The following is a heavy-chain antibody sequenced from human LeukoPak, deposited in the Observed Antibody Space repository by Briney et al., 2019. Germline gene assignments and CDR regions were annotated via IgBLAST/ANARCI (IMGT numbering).Heavy chain of an antibody. J-gene: IGHJ6*02. V-gene: IGHV3-21*01. D-gene: IGHD6-13*01. CDR1: GFTFSSYS. CDR3: ARESSSSWYHYYYGMDV. CDR2: ISSSSSYI. Sequence: GGSLRLSCAASGFTFSSYSMNWVRQAPGKGLEWVSSISSSSSYIYYADSVKGRFTISRDNAKNSLYLQMNSLRAEDTAVYYCARESSSSWYHYYYGMDVWGQGTTVTVSS.